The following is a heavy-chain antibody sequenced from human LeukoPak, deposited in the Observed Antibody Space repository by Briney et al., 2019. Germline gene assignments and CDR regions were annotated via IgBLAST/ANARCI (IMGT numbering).Heavy chain of an antibody. D-gene: IGHD1-14*01. Sequence: PSETLSLTCTVSGGSISSYYWSWIRQPPGKGLEWIGEINHSGSTNYNPSLKSRVTISVDTSKNQFSLKLSSVTAADTAVYYCARTTGYFDYWGQGTLVTVSS. CDR3: ARTTGYFDY. CDR1: GGSISSYY. J-gene: IGHJ4*02. CDR2: INHSGST. V-gene: IGHV4-34*01.